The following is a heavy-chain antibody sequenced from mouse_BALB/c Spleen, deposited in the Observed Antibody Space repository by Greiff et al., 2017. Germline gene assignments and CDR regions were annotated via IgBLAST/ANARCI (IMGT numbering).Heavy chain of an antibody. CDR2: SRNKANDYTT. CDR3: ARDAGYYYGSSFAY. D-gene: IGHD1-1*01. V-gene: IGHV7-1*02. Sequence: EVKLMESGGGLVQPGGSLRLSCATSGFTFSDFYMEWVRQPPGKRLEWIAASRNKANDYTTEYSASVKGRFIVSRDPSQSILYLQRNALRAEDTAIYYGARDAGYYYGSSFAYWGQGTLVTGSA. J-gene: IGHJ3*01. CDR1: GFTFSDFY.